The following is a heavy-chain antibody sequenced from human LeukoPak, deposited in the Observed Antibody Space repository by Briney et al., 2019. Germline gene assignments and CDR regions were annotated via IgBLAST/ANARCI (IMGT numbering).Heavy chain of an antibody. CDR2: ISGSAIYT. CDR1: GFTVSSNY. CDR3: AKTYYYDGSGRALDY. Sequence: PGGSLRLSCAASGFTVSSNYMSWVRQAPGKGLEWVSTISGSAIYTYYADSVKGRFTISRDNSKNTLYLQMDSLRAEDTAVYYCAKTYYYDGSGRALDYWGQGTLVTVSS. D-gene: IGHD3-22*01. J-gene: IGHJ4*02. V-gene: IGHV3-23*01.